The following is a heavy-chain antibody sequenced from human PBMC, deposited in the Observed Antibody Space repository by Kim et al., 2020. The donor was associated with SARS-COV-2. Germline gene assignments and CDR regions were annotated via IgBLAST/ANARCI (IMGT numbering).Heavy chain of an antibody. Sequence: SGPTLVNPTQTLALTCSLSGFSISSTGVAVGWIRQPPGKALEWLAVIFWDGEKHYSPSLQSRLTITKDTSKNQVVLAMTNMGPVDTATYFCGRRPRYNPSQYYFDSWGQGILVTVPS. J-gene: IGHJ4*02. CDR3: GRRPRYNPSQYYFDS. D-gene: IGHD5-18*01. V-gene: IGHV2-5*02. CDR1: GFSISSTGVA. CDR2: IFWDGEK.